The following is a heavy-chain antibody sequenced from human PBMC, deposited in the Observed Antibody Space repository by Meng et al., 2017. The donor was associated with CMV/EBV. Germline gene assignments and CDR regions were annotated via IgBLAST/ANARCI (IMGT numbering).Heavy chain of an antibody. CDR2: IKQDGSEK. D-gene: IGHD6-6*01. CDR3: ARDRRIAARPVYFDY. V-gene: IGHV3-7*01. J-gene: IGHJ4*02. CDR1: GFTFSSYW. Sequence: SGFTFSSYWMGWVRQAPGKGLEWVANIKQDGSEKYYVDSVKGRFTISRDNAKNSLYLQMNSLRAEDTAVYYCARDRRIAARPVYFDYWGQGTLVTVSS.